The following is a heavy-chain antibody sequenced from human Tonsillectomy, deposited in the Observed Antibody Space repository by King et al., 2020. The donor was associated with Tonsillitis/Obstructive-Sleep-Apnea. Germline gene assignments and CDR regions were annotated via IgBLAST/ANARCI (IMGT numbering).Heavy chain of an antibody. V-gene: IGHV4-59*08. Sequence: VQLQESGPGLVKPSETLSLTSTVSGGSISSYYWSWIRQPPGKGLEWIGYIYYSGSTNYNPSLKSRVTISVDTSKNQFSLKLSSVTAADTAVYYCARRGSGGYDFWSGYYFTRDYYYYMDVWGKGTTVTVSS. J-gene: IGHJ6*03. D-gene: IGHD3-3*01. CDR3: ARRGSGGYDFWSGYYFTRDYYYYMDV. CDR2: IYYSGST. CDR1: GGSISSYY.